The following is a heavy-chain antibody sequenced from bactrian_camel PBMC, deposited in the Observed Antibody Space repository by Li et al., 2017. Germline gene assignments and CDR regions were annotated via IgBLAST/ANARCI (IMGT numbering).Heavy chain of an antibody. CDR3: AAGPRFYGGAWFFANTYNY. CDR1: GYAYYRNC. D-gene: IGHD6*01. V-gene: IGHV3S26*01. J-gene: IGHJ4*01. CDR2: IYDAAVMT. Sequence: VQLVESGGGSVQAGGSLRLSCGVSGYAYYRNCMAWFRRASGKQLVAVAVIYDAAVMTGYIDSVKGRFTISQDNSKNTLYLQMNSLKPEDTAMYFCAAGPRFYGGAWFFANTYNYWCQGTQVTVS.